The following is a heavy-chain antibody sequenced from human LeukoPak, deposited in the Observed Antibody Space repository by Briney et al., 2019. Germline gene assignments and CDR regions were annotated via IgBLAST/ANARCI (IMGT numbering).Heavy chain of an antibody. Sequence: GGSLRLSCAASGFTFSSYAMSWVRQAPGKGLEWVSAISGSGGSTYYADSVKGRFTISRDNSKNTLYLQMNSLRAEGTAVYYCAKDKQWLGRPTFDYWGQGTLVTVSS. CDR1: GFTFSSYA. V-gene: IGHV3-23*01. CDR2: ISGSGGST. J-gene: IGHJ4*02. D-gene: IGHD6-19*01. CDR3: AKDKQWLGRPTFDY.